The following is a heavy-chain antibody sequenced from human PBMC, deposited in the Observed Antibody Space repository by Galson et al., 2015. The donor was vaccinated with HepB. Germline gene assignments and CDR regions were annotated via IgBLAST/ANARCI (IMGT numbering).Heavy chain of an antibody. Sequence: SLRLSCAASGFTFSGYSMNWVRQAPGKGLEWVSSISSSSSYIYYADSVKGRFTISRDNAKNSLYLQMNSLRAEDTAVYYCARVARGYSYDVTWGQGTLVTVSS. V-gene: IGHV3-21*01. CDR1: GFTFSGYS. CDR3: ARVARGYSYDVT. J-gene: IGHJ5*02. CDR2: ISSSSSYI. D-gene: IGHD5-18*01.